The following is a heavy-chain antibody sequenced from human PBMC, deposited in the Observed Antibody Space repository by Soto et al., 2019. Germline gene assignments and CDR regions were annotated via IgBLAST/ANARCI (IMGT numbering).Heavy chain of an antibody. D-gene: IGHD3-10*01. CDR1: GFTVSSNY. Sequence: EVQLVESGGGLVQPGGSLRLSCAASGFTVSSNYMSWVRQAPGKGLEWVSVIYSGGSTYYADSVKGRFTISRDNSKNRLYLQMNSLRAEDTAVYYCAREDHSGSYYYYGMDVWGQGTTVTVSS. J-gene: IGHJ6*02. CDR2: IYSGGST. V-gene: IGHV3-66*01. CDR3: AREDHSGSYYYYGMDV.